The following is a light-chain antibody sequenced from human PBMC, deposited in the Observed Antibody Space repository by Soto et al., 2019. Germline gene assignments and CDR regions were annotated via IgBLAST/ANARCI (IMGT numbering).Light chain of an antibody. CDR3: QQYDASLWT. Sequence: IVLTQYPGTLSLSPGERATLSCRASQSLTSSYLAWYQQKPGQSPRLLIYGASRRATGIPDRFSGSGSGTDFTLTISRLEPEDFAAYYCQQYDASLWTFGQGTKVDIK. CDR1: QSLTSSY. CDR2: GAS. J-gene: IGKJ1*01. V-gene: IGKV3-20*01.